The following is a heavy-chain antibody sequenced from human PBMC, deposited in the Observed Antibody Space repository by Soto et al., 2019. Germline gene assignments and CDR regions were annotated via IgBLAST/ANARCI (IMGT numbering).Heavy chain of an antibody. D-gene: IGHD3-22*01. J-gene: IGHJ4*02. CDR1: GYTFTNSG. CDR2: INPSGGST. Sequence: ASVKVSCKASGYTFTNSGISWVRQAPGQGLEWMGIINPSGGSTSYAQKFQGRVTMTRDTSTSTVYMELSSLRSEDTAVYYCARDDGDSSGYLLDYWGQGTLVTVSS. CDR3: ARDDGDSSGYLLDY. V-gene: IGHV1-46*03.